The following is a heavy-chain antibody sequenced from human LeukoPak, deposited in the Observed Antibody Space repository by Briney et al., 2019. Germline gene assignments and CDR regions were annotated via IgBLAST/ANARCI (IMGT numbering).Heavy chain of an antibody. Sequence: ASVKVSCKASNYSFTSYGISWVRQAPGQGLEWMGWINPNSGGTNYAQKFQGRVTMTRDTSISTAYMELSRLRSDDTAIYYCARDLGAGTTDYYFDYWGQGTLVTVSS. J-gene: IGHJ4*02. CDR1: NYSFTSYG. D-gene: IGHD1-1*01. CDR3: ARDLGAGTTDYYFDY. CDR2: INPNSGGT. V-gene: IGHV1-2*02.